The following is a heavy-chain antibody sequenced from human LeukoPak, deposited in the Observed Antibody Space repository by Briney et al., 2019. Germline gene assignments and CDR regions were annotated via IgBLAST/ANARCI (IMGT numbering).Heavy chain of an antibody. D-gene: IGHD5-12*01. Sequence: SETLSLTCAVYGGSFSNCYWSWIRQSPGKGLEWIGEINHSGSTNYNPSLKSRVTISVDTSKNQFSLKLSSVTAADTAVYYCAANIALGYSGFQDAFDIWGQGTMVTVSS. V-gene: IGHV4-34*01. J-gene: IGHJ3*02. CDR1: GGSFSNCY. CDR2: INHSGST. CDR3: AANIALGYSGFQDAFDI.